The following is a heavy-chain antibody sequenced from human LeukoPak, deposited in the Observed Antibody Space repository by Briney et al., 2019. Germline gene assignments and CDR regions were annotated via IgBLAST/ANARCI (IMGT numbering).Heavy chain of an antibody. V-gene: IGHV4-34*01. CDR3: ARGWVVDSGSYLYYFDY. J-gene: IGHJ4*02. CDR1: GGSFSGYY. CDR2: INHSGST. Sequence: SETLSLTCAVYGGSFSGYYWSWIRQPPGKGLEWIGKINHSGSTNYNPSLKSRVTISVDTSKNQFSLKLSSVTAADTAVYYCARGWVVDSGSYLYYFDYWGQGTLVTVSS. D-gene: IGHD1-26*01.